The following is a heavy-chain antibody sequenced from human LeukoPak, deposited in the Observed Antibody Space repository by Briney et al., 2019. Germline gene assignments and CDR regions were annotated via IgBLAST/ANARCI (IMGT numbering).Heavy chain of an antibody. CDR3: AKRLIAAAPYYFDY. J-gene: IGHJ4*02. Sequence: GGSLRLSCAASGFTFSNAWMSWVRQAPGKGLEWVSAISGSGGSTYYADSVKGRFTISRDNSKNTLYLQMNSLRAEDTAVYYCAKRLIAAAPYYFDYWGQGTLVTVSS. D-gene: IGHD6-13*01. V-gene: IGHV3-23*01. CDR2: ISGSGGST. CDR1: GFTFSNAW.